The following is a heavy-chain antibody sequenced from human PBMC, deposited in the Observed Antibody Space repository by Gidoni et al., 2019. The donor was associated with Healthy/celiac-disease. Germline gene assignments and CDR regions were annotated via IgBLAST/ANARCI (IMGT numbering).Heavy chain of an antibody. CDR2: INHSGST. Sequence: QVQLQQWGAGLLKPSETLSLTCAVYGGSFSGYYWSWIRQPPGKGLEWIGEINHSGSTNYNPSLKSRVTISVDTSKNQFSLKLSSVTAADTAVYYCARVSIGIVVVPAASSYYGMDVWGQGTTVTVSS. J-gene: IGHJ6*02. V-gene: IGHV4-34*01. CDR3: ARVSIGIVVVPAASSYYGMDV. D-gene: IGHD2-2*01. CDR1: GGSFSGYY.